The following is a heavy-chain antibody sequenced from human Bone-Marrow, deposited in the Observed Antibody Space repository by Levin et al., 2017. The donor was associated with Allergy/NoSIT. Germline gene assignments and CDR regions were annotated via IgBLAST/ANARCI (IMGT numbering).Heavy chain of an antibody. D-gene: IGHD6-13*01. CDR3: ARDETFNSWHTGWFDP. V-gene: IGHV4-61*02. J-gene: IGHJ5*02. CDR2: MFAGGAA. CDR1: GGSINNTNHY. Sequence: ASETLSLTCTVSGGSINNTNHYWSWIRQPAGTGLEWIGRMFAGGAATYNRSLRSRVTISIDTSKNQFSLKLTSVTAADTAAYYCARDETFNSWHTGWFDPWGQGTLVTVSS.